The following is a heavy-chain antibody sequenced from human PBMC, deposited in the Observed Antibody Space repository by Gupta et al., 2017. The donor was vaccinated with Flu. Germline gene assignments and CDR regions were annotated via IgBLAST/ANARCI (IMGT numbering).Heavy chain of an antibody. Sequence: QVQLQQWGAGLLKPSETLSLTCAVYGGSFSGYYWSWIRQPPGKGLEWIGEINHSGSTNYNPSLKSRVTISVDTSKNQCSLKLSSVTAAETAVYYCARGNLRSSWFENWFDPGGQGTLVTVSS. V-gene: IGHV4-34*01. CDR1: GGSFSGYY. CDR2: INHSGST. CDR3: ARGNLRSSWFENWFDP. J-gene: IGHJ5*02. D-gene: IGHD6-13*01.